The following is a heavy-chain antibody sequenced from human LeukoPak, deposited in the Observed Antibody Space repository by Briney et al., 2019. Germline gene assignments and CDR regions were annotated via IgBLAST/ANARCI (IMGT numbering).Heavy chain of an antibody. CDR2: IYYSGST. CDR3: ARQGFELLWFGELLLGGFDY. Sequence: SETLSLTCTVSGGSISSSSYYWGWIRQPPGKGLEWIGSIYYSGSTYYNPSLKSRVTISVDTSKNQFSLKPSSVTAADTAVYYCARQGFELLWFGELLLGGFDYWGQGTLVTVSS. J-gene: IGHJ4*02. V-gene: IGHV4-39*01. D-gene: IGHD3-10*01. CDR1: GGSISSSSYY.